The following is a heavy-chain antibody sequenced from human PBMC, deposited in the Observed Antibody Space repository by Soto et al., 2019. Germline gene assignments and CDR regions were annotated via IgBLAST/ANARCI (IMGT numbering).Heavy chain of an antibody. CDR3: ARVFSGSYSDY. V-gene: IGHV4-59*12. Sequence: SETLSLTCTVSGGSIRSYYWSWIRQPPGKGLEWIGYIYSSGTTNYNPSVKSRVTISVDTSKNQFSLKLSSVTAADTAVYYCARVFSGSYSDYWGQGTLVTVSS. D-gene: IGHD1-26*01. CDR2: IYSSGTT. CDR1: GGSIRSYY. J-gene: IGHJ4*02.